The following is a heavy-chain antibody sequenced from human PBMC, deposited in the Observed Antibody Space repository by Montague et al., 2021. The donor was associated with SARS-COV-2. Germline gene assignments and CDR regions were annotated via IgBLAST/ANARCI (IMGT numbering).Heavy chain of an antibody. V-gene: IGHV4-59*01. CDR1: GASMSGDY. CDR3: ARGRGFDWLGLDAYYFDY. CDR2: THYSGST. Sequence: SETLSFTCTVSGASMSGDYWTWIRQPPGKGLEWIGCTHYSGSTDYNPSLKSRVTISVDTSRTQFSLRLTSMSAADTAVYYCARGRGFDWLGLDAYYFDYWGQGALVTVSS. J-gene: IGHJ4*02. D-gene: IGHD3-9*01.